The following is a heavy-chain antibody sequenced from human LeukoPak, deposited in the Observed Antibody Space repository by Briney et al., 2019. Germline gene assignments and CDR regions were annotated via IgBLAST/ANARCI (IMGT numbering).Heavy chain of an antibody. D-gene: IGHD1-26*01. Sequence: SETLSLTCTVSGGSISSSSYYWGWIRQPPGKGLEWIGSIYYSGSTYYNPSLKSRVTISVDTSKNQFSLKLSSVTAADTAVYYCARAPKPHTGSYWRDDAFDIWGQGTMVTVSS. CDR2: IYYSGST. CDR1: GGSISSSSYY. J-gene: IGHJ3*02. V-gene: IGHV4-39*07. CDR3: ARAPKPHTGSYWRDDAFDI.